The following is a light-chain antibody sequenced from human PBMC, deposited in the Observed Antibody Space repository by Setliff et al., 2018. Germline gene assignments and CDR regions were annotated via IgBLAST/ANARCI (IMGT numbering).Light chain of an antibody. Sequence: ALTQPRSVSGSPGQSVTISCTGTSSDVGAYNYVSWYQQHPGKAPKLMIYDVTKWPSGVPDRFSGSKSGNTASLTISGLQAEDEADYYCSSYADSYTLVFGGGTKVTVL. CDR1: SSDVGAYNY. CDR3: SSYADSYTLV. V-gene: IGLV2-11*01. CDR2: DVT. J-gene: IGLJ2*01.